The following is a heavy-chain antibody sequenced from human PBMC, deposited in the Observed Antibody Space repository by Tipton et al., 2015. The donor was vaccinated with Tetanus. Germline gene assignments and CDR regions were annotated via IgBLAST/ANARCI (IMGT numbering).Heavy chain of an antibody. CDR1: GFIFSSYG. D-gene: IGHD2-15*01. Sequence: SLRLSCVASGFIFSSYGIHWVRQAPGKGLEWVAVSWYDGTDKYYADSVKGRFTISRDNSKNTLYLQMNSLRAEDTAVYYCAREADCSGGSCFSGDFDNWGQGTQVTVSP. J-gene: IGHJ4*02. CDR2: SWYDGTDK. V-gene: IGHV3-33*01. CDR3: AREADCSGGSCFSGDFDN.